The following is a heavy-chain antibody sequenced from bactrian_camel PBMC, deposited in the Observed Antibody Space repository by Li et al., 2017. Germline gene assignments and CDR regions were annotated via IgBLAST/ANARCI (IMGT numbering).Heavy chain of an antibody. CDR2: IDAGGSV. CDR1: GFTPSRLC. Sequence: HVQLVESGGGLVQPGGSLRLSCAASGFTPSRLCMGWFRQAAGKEREGVATIDAGGSVTYADSVKGRFTMSKDNAKNTLYLQMNSLKPEDTAMYYCAARALCTTYEYSVWGQGTQVTVS. CDR3: AARALCTTYEYSV. V-gene: IGHV3S26*01. D-gene: IGHD2*01. J-gene: IGHJ4*01.